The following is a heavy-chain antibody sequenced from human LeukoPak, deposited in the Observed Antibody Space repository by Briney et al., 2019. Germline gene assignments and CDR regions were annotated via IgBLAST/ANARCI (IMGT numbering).Heavy chain of an antibody. CDR3: ARLDPLYSIAVAGTIDY. D-gene: IGHD6-19*01. Sequence: TSETLSLTCTVSGGSISXSSYYWGWIRQPPGKGLXXXXXIYYSGSTYYNPSLKSRVTISVDTSKNQFSLKLSSVTAADTAVYYCARLDPLYSIAVAGTIDYWGQGTLVTVSS. CDR1: GGSISXSSYY. J-gene: IGHJ4*02. V-gene: IGHV4-39*01. CDR2: IYYSGST.